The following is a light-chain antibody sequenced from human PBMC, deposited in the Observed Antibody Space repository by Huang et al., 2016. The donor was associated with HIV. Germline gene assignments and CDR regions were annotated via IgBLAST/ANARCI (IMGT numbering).Light chain of an antibody. CDR3: QQRISWPPSYT. V-gene: IGKV3-11*01. Sequence: EIVLTQSPATLSLSPGDRATLSCRASQSVSSYFAWYQQKPVQAPRLLIYATSKRATGVTARFSVIGSGTDFTLTISSLEHEDFANYYCQQRISWPPSYTFGQGTKVEI. CDR1: QSVSSY. J-gene: IGKJ2*01. CDR2: ATS.